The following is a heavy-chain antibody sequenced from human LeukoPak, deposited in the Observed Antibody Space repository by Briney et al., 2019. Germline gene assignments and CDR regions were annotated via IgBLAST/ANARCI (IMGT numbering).Heavy chain of an antibody. CDR2: FDPEDGET. CDR1: GYTFTSYG. J-gene: IGHJ4*02. D-gene: IGHD5-18*01. CDR3: ARDTAMVTNYFDY. Sequence: GASVKVSCKASGYTFTSYGISWVRQAPGKGLEWMGGFDPEDGETIYAQKFQGRVTMTEDTSTDTAYMELSSLRSEDTAVYYCARDTAMVTNYFDYWGQGTLVTVSS. V-gene: IGHV1-24*01.